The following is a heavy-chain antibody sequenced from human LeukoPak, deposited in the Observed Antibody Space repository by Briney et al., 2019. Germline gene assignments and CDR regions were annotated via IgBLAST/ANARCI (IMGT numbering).Heavy chain of an antibody. CDR3: ARPQPDTAMVVGAFDI. Sequence: GESLKISCKGSGYSFTSYWIGWVRQMPGKGLEWMGIIYPGDSDTRYSPSFQGQVTISADKSISTAYLQWSSLKASDTAVYYCARPQPDTAMVVGAFDIWGQGTMVTVSS. J-gene: IGHJ3*02. CDR2: IYPGDSDT. CDR1: GYSFTSYW. V-gene: IGHV5-51*01. D-gene: IGHD5-18*01.